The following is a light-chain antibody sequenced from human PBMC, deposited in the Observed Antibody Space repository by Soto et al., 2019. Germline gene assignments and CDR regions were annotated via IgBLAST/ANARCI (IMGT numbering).Light chain of an antibody. J-gene: IGLJ1*01. CDR2: DVS. CDR3: SSYTSSTTRV. CDR1: SSDVGGYNY. Sequence: QSALTQPASVSGSPGQSITISCTGTSSDVGGYNYVSWYQQHPGKAPKLIIYDVSSRPSGVSNRFSGSKSGNMASLTISGLQAEDESDYYCSSYTSSTTRVFGTGTKLTVL. V-gene: IGLV2-14*03.